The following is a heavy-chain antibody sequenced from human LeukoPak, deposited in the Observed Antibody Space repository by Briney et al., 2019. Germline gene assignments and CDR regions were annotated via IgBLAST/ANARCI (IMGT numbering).Heavy chain of an antibody. CDR2: IRGSGGST. Sequence: QSGGSLRLSCAASGFTFSSYAMSWVRRAPGKGLEWVSSIRGSGGSTNHADSVKGRFTISRDNSKNTLYLQMDSLRAEDTAVYYCARDKYPGSGSYYIFDYWGQGTLVTVSS. CDR3: ARDKYPGSGSYYIFDY. V-gene: IGHV3-23*01. CDR1: GFTFSSYA. J-gene: IGHJ4*02. D-gene: IGHD1-26*01.